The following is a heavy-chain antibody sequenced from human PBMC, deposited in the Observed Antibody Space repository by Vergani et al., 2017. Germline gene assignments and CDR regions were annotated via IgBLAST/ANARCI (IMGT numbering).Heavy chain of an antibody. J-gene: IGHJ4*02. CDR2: ISGSGGST. CDR1: GFTFSSYA. D-gene: IGHD2-15*01. CDR3: AKSWGYCSGGSCYSSNHFDY. Sequence: EVQLLESGGGLVQPGGSLRLSCSASGFTFSSYAMSWVRQAPGKGLEWVSAISGSGGSTYYADSVKGRFPISRDNSKNTLYLQMNSLRAEDTAVYYCAKSWGYCSGGSCYSSNHFDYWGQGTLVTVSS. V-gene: IGHV3-23*01.